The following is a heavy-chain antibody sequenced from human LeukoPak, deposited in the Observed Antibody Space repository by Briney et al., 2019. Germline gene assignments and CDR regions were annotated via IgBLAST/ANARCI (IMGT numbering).Heavy chain of an antibody. CDR3: ARFIVVVVAATFAWFDP. J-gene: IGHJ5*02. Sequence: SETRSLTCAVSSYSISSGYYWGWIRQPPGKGLEWIGSIYHSGSTYYNPSLKSRVTISVDTSKNQFSLKLSSVTAADTAVYYCARFIVVVVAATFAWFDPWGQGTLVTVSS. CDR1: SYSISSGYY. CDR2: IYHSGST. D-gene: IGHD2-15*01. V-gene: IGHV4-38-2*01.